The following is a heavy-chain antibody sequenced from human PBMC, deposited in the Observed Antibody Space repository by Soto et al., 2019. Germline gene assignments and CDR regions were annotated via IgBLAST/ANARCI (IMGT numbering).Heavy chain of an antibody. CDR1: GFTVSSNY. V-gene: IGHV3-66*01. Sequence: GGSLRLCYAASGFTVSSNYRSWVRQAPGKGLEWVSVIYSGGSTYYADSVKGRFTISRDNSKNTLYLQMNSLRAEDTAVYYCASEDAFDIWGQGTMVTVSS. J-gene: IGHJ3*02. CDR2: IYSGGST. CDR3: ASEDAFDI.